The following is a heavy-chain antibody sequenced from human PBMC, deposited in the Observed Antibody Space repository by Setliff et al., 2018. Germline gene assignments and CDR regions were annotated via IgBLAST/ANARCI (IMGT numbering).Heavy chain of an antibody. CDR1: GGSISSGTFY. J-gene: IGHJ4*02. V-gene: IGHV4-61*09. CDR3: ARQRRIWNDLDYFDY. CDR2: IYSSGNI. D-gene: IGHD1-1*01. Sequence: PSETLSLTCTVSGGSISSGTFYWTWLRQPAGKGLEWIGHIYSSGNINYNPSLVSRVTISIDTSKSQFSLRLSSVTAAGTAVYYCARQRRIWNDLDYFDYWGQGTLVTVSS.